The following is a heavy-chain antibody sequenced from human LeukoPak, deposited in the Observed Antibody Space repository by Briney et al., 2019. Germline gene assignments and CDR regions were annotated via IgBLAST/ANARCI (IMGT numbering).Heavy chain of an antibody. CDR2: INHSGST. CDR3: ANYPAAGNFDY. D-gene: IGHD6-13*01. J-gene: IGHJ4*02. CDR1: GGSFSDYY. V-gene: IGHV4-34*01. Sequence: PSETLSLTCAVYGGSFSDYYWSWIRQPPGKGLEWIGEINHSGSTNYNPSLKSRVTISVDTSTNQFSLKLSSVTAADTAVYYYANYPAAGNFDYWGQGTLVTVSS.